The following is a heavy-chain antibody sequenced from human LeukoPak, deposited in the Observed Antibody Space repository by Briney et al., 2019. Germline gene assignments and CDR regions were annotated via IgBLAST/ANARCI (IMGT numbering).Heavy chain of an antibody. CDR2: ISGSGGST. V-gene: IGHV3-23*01. CDR3: AKGGVSSGFKRQYYFDY. J-gene: IGHJ4*02. D-gene: IGHD6-19*01. CDR1: GFTFSSYA. Sequence: GGSLRLSCAASGFTFSSYAMSWVRQAPGKGLEWVSGISGSGGSTYYADSVKGRFTISRDNSKNTLYLQLNSLRAEDTAVYYCAKGGVSSGFKRQYYFDYWGQGTLVTVSS.